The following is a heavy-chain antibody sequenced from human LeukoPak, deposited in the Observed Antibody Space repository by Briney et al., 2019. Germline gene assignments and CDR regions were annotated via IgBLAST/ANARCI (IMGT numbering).Heavy chain of an antibody. D-gene: IGHD3-10*01. CDR2: IYYSGST. CDR1: GGSISSGGYY. V-gene: IGHV4-31*03. CDR3: AARRPYYYGSGSAPDAFDI. J-gene: IGHJ3*02. Sequence: PSQTLSLTCTVSGGSISSGGYYWSWIRQHPGKGLEWIGYIYYSGSTYYNPSLKSRVTISVDTSKNQFSLKLSSVTAADTAVYYCAARRPYYYGSGSAPDAFDIWGRGTMVTVSS.